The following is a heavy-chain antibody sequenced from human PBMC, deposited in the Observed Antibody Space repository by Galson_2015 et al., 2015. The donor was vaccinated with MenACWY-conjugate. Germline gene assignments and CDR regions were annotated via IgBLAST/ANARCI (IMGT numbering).Heavy chain of an antibody. D-gene: IGHD6-19*01. CDR3: ARDSYRQWLMPGGWLDP. Sequence: SLRLSCAASGFTFTGYDFNWVRQAPGKGLEWLSYISKSGSPIYYADSVKGRFTISRDNMKKSLFLEMNSLRAGDTGVYYCARDSYRQWLMPGGWLDPWGQGT. CDR2: ISKSGSPI. V-gene: IGHV3-48*03. J-gene: IGHJ5*02. CDR1: GFTFTGYD.